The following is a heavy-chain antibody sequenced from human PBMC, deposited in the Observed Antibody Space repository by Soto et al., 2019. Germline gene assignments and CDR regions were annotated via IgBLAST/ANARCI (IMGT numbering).Heavy chain of an antibody. D-gene: IGHD6-13*01. V-gene: IGHV1-3*01. CDR3: ARGLAAAGTIGWFDP. CDR1: GYTFTSYA. Sequence: QVQLVQSGPEVKKPGASVKVSCKASGYTFTSYAIHWVRQAPGQRLEWMGWINAGNGNTKYSQNFQDRVDITRDTSTSTAYMQLSSLRSEDTAVYYSARGLAAAGTIGWFDPWGQGTLVTVSS. J-gene: IGHJ5*02. CDR2: INAGNGNT.